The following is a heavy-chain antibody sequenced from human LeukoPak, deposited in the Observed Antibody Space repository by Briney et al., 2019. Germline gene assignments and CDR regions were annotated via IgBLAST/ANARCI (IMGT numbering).Heavy chain of an antibody. CDR3: TTEAYYYDSGAIKYFDY. J-gene: IGHJ4*02. CDR1: GFTFSNAW. CDR2: IKSKTDGGAT. V-gene: IGHV3-15*01. D-gene: IGHD3-22*01. Sequence: GGSLRLSCAASGFTFSNAWMSWVRQAPGKGLEWVGRIKSKTDGGATHYAAPVKGRFTISRDDSKNTLYLQMNSLKTEDTAVYCCTTEAYYYDSGAIKYFDYWGQGTLVTVSS.